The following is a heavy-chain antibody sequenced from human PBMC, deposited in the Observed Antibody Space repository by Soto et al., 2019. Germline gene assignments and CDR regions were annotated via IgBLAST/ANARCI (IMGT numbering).Heavy chain of an antibody. CDR1: GGSISSYY. V-gene: IGHV4-59*08. Sequence: SETLSLTCTVSGGSISSYYWSWIRQPPGKGLEWIGYIYYSGSTNYNPSLKSRVTISVDTSKNQFSLKLSSVTAADTAVYYCARQGIWGSYRPNFDYWGQGTLVTVSS. CDR3: ARQGIWGSYRPNFDY. D-gene: IGHD3-16*02. CDR2: IYYSGST. J-gene: IGHJ4*02.